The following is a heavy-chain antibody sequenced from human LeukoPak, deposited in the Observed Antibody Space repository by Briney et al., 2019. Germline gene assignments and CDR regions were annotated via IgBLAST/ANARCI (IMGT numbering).Heavy chain of an antibody. CDR3: ARDSSGWVAEYFQH. CDR1: GFTLSTYA. J-gene: IGHJ1*01. Sequence: GGSLRLSCAASGFTLSTYAMSWVRQTPGKGLEWVANIKQDGSEKYYVDSVKGRFTISRDNAKNSLYLQMNSLRAEDTAVYYCARDSSGWVAEYFQHWGQGTLVTVSS. V-gene: IGHV3-7*01. CDR2: IKQDGSEK. D-gene: IGHD6-19*01.